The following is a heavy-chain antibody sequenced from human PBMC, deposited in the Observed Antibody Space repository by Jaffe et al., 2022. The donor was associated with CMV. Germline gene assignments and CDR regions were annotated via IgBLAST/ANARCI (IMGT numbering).Heavy chain of an antibody. V-gene: IGHV4-31*03. D-gene: IGHD5-18*01. J-gene: IGHJ4*02. CDR1: NGSIASGDYC. CDR3: ARFVDTTMVQTFDY. CDR2: SYYSGSA. Sequence: QVQLQESGPGLVKPSQTLSLTCTVSNGSIASGDYCWSWIRQHPQKGLEWIGYSYYSGSAFYNPSLRSRVRISVDTSKNQFSLHLKSVTAADTAVYYCARFVDTTMVQTFDYWGQGTLVTVSS.